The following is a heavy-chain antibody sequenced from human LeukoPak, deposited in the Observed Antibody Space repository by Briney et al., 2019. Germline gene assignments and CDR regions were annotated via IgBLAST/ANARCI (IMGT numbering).Heavy chain of an antibody. CDR2: IYYSGST. V-gene: IGHV4-59*08. D-gene: IGHD6-13*01. CDR1: GGSISSYY. J-gene: IGHJ4*02. CDR3: ARQGDSSSWLIFDY. Sequence: SETLSLTCTVSGGSISSYYWSWIRQPPGKGLEWIGYIYYSGSTNYNPSLKSRVTISVDTSKNQFSLKLSSVTAADTAVYYCARQGDSSSWLIFDYWGQGTQVTVSS.